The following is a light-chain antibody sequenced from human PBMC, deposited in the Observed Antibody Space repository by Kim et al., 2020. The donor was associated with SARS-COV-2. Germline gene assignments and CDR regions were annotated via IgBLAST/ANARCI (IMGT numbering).Light chain of an antibody. CDR2: GKN. CDR3: NSRDSSGNHEV. CDR1: SLRNYY. Sequence: SSELTQDPAVSVALGQTVRITCQGDSLRNYYASWYQQKPGQAPVLVIYGKNNRPSGIPDRFSGSSSGNTASLTITGAQAEDEADYYCNSRDSSGNHEVFGTGTQLTVL. J-gene: IGLJ1*01. V-gene: IGLV3-19*01.